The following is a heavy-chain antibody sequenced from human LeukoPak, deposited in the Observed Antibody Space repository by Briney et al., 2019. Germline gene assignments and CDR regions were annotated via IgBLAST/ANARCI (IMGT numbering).Heavy chain of an antibody. Sequence: SETLSLACTVSGGSISSSSYYWGWIRQPPGKGLEWIGSIYYSGSTYYNPSLKSRVTISVDTSKNQFSLKLSSVTAADTAVYYCARGARSWVGAFYYYYYYMDVWGKGTTVTVSS. D-gene: IGHD1-26*01. CDR3: ARGARSWVGAFYYYYYYMDV. V-gene: IGHV4-39*07. J-gene: IGHJ6*03. CDR1: GGSISSSSYY. CDR2: IYYSGST.